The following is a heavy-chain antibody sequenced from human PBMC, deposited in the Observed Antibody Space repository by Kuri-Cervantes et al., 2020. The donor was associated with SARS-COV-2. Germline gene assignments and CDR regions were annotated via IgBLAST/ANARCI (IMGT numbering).Heavy chain of an antibody. CDR1: GGSISSSNW. J-gene: IGHJ4*02. Sequence: SETLSLTCAVSGGSISSSNWWSWVRQPPGKGLEWIGYIYYSGSTNYNPSLKSRVTISVDTSKNQFSLKLSSVTAADTAVYYCARRDCSSTSCYNDYWGQGTLVTVSS. V-gene: IGHV4-4*02. D-gene: IGHD2-2*02. CDR3: ARRDCSSTSCYNDY. CDR2: IYYSGST.